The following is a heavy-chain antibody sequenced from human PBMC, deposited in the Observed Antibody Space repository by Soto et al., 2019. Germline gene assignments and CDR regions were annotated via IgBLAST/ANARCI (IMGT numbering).Heavy chain of an antibody. D-gene: IGHD2-2*01. V-gene: IGHV3-33*01. CDR2: IWNDGSEK. CDR1: DFTSTSFA. J-gene: IGHJ4*02. Sequence: QVQLVESGGGVVQPGRSLRLSCAASDFTSTSFARHWVRRAPAKGRGGVAVIWNDGSEKYIANSVRGRFTISRDNSKNTLYLQMSSLRDEDTAVYYCARVKYCSPNSCYVAFDYWGQGTLVTVSS. CDR3: ARVKYCSPNSCYVAFDY.